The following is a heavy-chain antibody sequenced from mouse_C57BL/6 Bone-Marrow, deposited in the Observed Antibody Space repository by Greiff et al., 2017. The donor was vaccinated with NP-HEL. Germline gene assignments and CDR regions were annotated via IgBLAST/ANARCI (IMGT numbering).Heavy chain of an antibody. V-gene: IGHV1-82*01. J-gene: IGHJ4*01. CDR1: GYAFSSSW. CDR3: ARDYYDYAYAMDY. Sequence: VKLQESGPELVKPGASVKISCKASGYAFSSSWMNWVKQRPGKGLEWIGRIYPGDGDTNYNGKFKGKATLTADKSSSTAYMQLSSLTSEDSAVYVCARDYYDYAYAMDYWGQGTSVTVSS. CDR2: IYPGDGDT. D-gene: IGHD2-4*01.